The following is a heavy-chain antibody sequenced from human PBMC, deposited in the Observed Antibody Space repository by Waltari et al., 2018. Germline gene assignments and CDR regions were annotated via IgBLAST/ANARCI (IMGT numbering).Heavy chain of an antibody. D-gene: IGHD2-21*01. CDR3: ARIYRVVVIAPIDY. Sequence: QVQLQESGPGLVKPSETLSLTCAVSGYSISSGYYWGWIRQPPGKGLEWIGSIYHSGSTYYNPSLKSRVTISVDTSKNQFSLKLSSVTAADTAVYYCARIYRVVVIAPIDYWGQGTLVTVSS. J-gene: IGHJ4*02. CDR2: IYHSGST. CDR1: GYSISSGYY. V-gene: IGHV4-38-2*01.